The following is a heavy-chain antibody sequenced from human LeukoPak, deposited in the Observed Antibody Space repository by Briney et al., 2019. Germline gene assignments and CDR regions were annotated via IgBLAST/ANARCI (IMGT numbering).Heavy chain of an antibody. V-gene: IGHV6-1*01. J-gene: IGHJ6*02. CDR2: TYYMSKWFK. Sequence: SQTLSLTCAISGDSLPSNSAAWHWIRQSPLRGLEWLGRTYYMSKWFKDYAVSVRSRVTINADTSRNQFSLQLNSVTPEDTAVYYCARDGGILGPKAFYALDVWGQGTTVTVSS. D-gene: IGHD3-3*01. CDR3: ARDGGILGPKAFYALDV. CDR1: GDSLPSNSAA.